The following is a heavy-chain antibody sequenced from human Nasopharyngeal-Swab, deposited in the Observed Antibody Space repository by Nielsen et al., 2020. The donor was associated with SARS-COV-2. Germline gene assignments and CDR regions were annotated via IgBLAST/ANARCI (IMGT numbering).Heavy chain of an antibody. J-gene: IGHJ6*04. CDR1: GVSFSGYY. CDR2: INHSGST. CDR3: AREARAGVVVAATVDV. Sequence: SETLSLTCAVYGVSFSGYYWSWIRQPPGKGLEWIGEINHSGSTNYNPSLKSRVTISVDTSKNQFSLKLSSVTAADTAVYYCAREARAGVVVAATVDVWGKGTTVTVSS. D-gene: IGHD2-15*01. V-gene: IGHV4-34*01.